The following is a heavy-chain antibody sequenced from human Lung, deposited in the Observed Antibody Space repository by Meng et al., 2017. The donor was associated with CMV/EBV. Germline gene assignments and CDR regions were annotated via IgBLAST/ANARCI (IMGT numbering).Heavy chain of an antibody. D-gene: IGHD1-1*01. CDR3: ARGGGSGTPTWKYYGMDV. V-gene: IGHV1-69*05. Sequence: SVXVSXKASGYTFSSYAVSWVRQAPGQGLEWVGWIITIFGTPYYAQKFQGRVTITTDESTTTVYMELSRLRFEDTAVYYCARGGGSGTPTWKYYGMDVWGQGXTVTVSS. CDR2: IITIFGTP. J-gene: IGHJ6*02. CDR1: GYTFSSYA.